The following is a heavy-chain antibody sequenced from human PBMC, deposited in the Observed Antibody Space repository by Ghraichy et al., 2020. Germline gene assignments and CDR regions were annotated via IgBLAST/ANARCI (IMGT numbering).Heavy chain of an antibody. J-gene: IGHJ5*02. CDR3: ARAGGDDGWFDP. Sequence: SETLSLTCTVSGGSISSSSYYWGWIRQPPGKGLEWIGSIYYSGSTYYNPSLKSRVTISVDTSKNQFSLKLSSVTAADTAVYYCARAGGDDGWFDPWGQGTLVTVSS. V-gene: IGHV4-39*07. CDR1: GGSISSSSYY. D-gene: IGHD2-21*01. CDR2: IYYSGST.